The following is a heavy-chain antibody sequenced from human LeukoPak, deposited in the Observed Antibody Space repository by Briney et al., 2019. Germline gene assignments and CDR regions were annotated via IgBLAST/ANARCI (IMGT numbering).Heavy chain of an antibody. D-gene: IGHD3-10*01. Sequence: SGTLSLTCAVYGGSFSGYYWSWIRQPPGKGLEWFGGINHSGSTNYNPSLKSRVTISVDTYKNQFSLQLRSVTAADTAVYYCARGFYYLDYWGQGTLVTVSS. CDR3: ARGFYYLDY. V-gene: IGHV4-34*01. J-gene: IGHJ4*02. CDR2: INHSGST. CDR1: GGSFSGYY.